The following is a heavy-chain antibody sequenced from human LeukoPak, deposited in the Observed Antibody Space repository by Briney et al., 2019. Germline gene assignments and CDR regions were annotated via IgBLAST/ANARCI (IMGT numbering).Heavy chain of an antibody. CDR3: ARDGVSSLFRATLTYYYYYTDL. D-gene: IGHD2-8*01. CDR2: INWNGGTT. CDR1: GFTFEDYA. J-gene: IGHJ6*03. V-gene: IGHV3-20*04. Sequence: PVGSLRLSCVVSGFTFEDYAIAWVRQAPGKGLQWVSGINWNGGTTFYADSVKGRFTISRDNAKNSLYLQMSSLRAEDTAFYSRARDGVSSLFRATLTYYYYYTDLRGKGTTVTVSS.